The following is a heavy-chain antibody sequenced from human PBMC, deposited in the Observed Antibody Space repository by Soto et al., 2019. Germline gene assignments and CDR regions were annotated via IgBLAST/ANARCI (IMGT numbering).Heavy chain of an antibody. CDR2: ISYDGSNK. D-gene: IGHD2-8*01. Sequence: QVQLVESGGGVVQPGTSLRLSCAACGFTFSNYAMHWVRQAPGKGLEWVAVISYDGSNKYYGDSGKGRFTISRDNSKKTLYLQMSSLRSEDTAVYYCATLNMVYVGFTVLDIWGQGTVVTVSS. V-gene: IGHV3-30*03. CDR3: ATLNMVYVGFTVLDI. J-gene: IGHJ3*02. CDR1: GFTFSNYA.